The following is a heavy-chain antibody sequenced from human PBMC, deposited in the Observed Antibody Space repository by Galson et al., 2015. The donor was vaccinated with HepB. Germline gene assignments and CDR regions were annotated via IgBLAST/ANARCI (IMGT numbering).Heavy chain of an antibody. CDR2: INPDSSDT. D-gene: IGHD3-10*01. CDR3: ARARIFGELFS. CDR1: GYTFTGYY. Sequence: SVKVSCKASGYTFTGYYMHWVRQAPGQGLEWMGWINPDSSDTSYAQKFQGRVTMTRDTPISTAYMELSRLRSDDTAVYYCARARIFGELFSWGQGTLVTVSS. V-gene: IGHV1-2*02. J-gene: IGHJ5*02.